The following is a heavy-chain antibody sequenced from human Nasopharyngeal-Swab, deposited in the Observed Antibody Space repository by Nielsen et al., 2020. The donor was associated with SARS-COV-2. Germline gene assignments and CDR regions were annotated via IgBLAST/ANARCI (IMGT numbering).Heavy chain of an antibody. D-gene: IGHD3-10*01. CDR3: ARSYSGSGSYISYYYYYYGMDV. Sequence: GESLKISCAASGFTFSSYGMRWVRQAPGKGLEWVAVIWYDGSNKYYADSVKGRFTISRDNSKNTLYLQMNSLRAEDTAVYYCARSYSGSGSYISYYYYYYGMDVWGQGTTVTVSS. V-gene: IGHV3-33*01. CDR1: GFTFSSYG. J-gene: IGHJ6*02. CDR2: IWYDGSNK.